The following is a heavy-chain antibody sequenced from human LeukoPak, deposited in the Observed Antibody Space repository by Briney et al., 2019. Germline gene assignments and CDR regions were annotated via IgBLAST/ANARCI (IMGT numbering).Heavy chain of an antibody. CDR2: INPNSGGT. J-gene: IGHJ6*03. V-gene: IGHV1-2*02. CDR1: GYTFTGYY. Sequence: ASVKVSCKASGYTFTGYYMHWVRQAPGQGLEWMGWINPNSGGTNYAQKFQGRVTMTRDTSISTAYMELSRLRSDDTAVYYCARTLKNYYYMDVWGKGTTVTISS. CDR3: ARTLKNYYYMDV.